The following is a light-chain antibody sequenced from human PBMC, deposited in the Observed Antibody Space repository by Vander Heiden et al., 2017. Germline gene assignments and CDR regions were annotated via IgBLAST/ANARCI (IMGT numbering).Light chain of an antibody. J-gene: IGLJ3*02. CDR2: KDT. CDR1: ALPKQY. CDR3: QSADNRNTYWV. V-gene: IGLV3-25*03. Sequence: SYELTQPPSVSVSPGQTARITCSGNALPKQYAYWYQQKPGQAPVLVICKDTERPSGIPERFSGSSSGTTVTFTISGVQAEDEADYDGQSADNRNTYWVFGGGTKLTVL.